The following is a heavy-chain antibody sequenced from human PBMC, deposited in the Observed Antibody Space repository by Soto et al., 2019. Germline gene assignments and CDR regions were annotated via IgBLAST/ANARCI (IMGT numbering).Heavy chain of an antibody. J-gene: IGHJ6*02. CDR3: ATDEYSSSSSRGSYAMDV. V-gene: IGHV3-33*01. CDR2: IWYDGSNK. D-gene: IGHD6-6*01. Sequence: VGSLRLSCTASGFTFSSDGMHWVRQAPGKGLEWVAVIWYDGSNKYYADSVKGRFTISRDNSKNTLYLQMNSLRAEDTAVYYCATDEYSSSSSRGSYAMDVWGQGTTVTVSS. CDR1: GFTFSSDG.